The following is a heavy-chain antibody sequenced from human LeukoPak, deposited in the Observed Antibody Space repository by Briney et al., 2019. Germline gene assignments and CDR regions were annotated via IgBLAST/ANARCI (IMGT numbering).Heavy chain of an antibody. Sequence: PGGSLRLSCAASGFTFSSYAMSWVRQAPGKGLEWVSAISGSGGSTYYADSVKGRFTISRDNSKNTLYLQMNSLRAGDTAVYYCARDYGDYLFLPMDVWGQGTTVTVSS. CDR3: ARDYGDYLFLPMDV. CDR2: ISGSGGST. CDR1: GFTFSSYA. D-gene: IGHD4-17*01. V-gene: IGHV3-23*01. J-gene: IGHJ6*02.